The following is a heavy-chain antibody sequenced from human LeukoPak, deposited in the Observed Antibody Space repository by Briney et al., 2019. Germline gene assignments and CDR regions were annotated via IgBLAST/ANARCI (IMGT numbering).Heavy chain of an antibody. CDR1: GGSISSYY. V-gene: IGHV4-59*01. Sequence: SETLSLTCTVSGGSISSYYWSWIRQPPGKGLEWIGYIYYSGSTNYNPSLKNRVTISVDTSKNQFSLKLSSVTAADTAVYYCARDRTTFKWYFDLWGRGTLVTVSS. D-gene: IGHD2/OR15-2a*01. J-gene: IGHJ2*01. CDR2: IYYSGST. CDR3: ARDRTTFKWYFDL.